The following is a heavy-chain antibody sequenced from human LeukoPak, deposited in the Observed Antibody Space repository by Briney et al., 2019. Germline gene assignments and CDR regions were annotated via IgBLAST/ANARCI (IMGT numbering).Heavy chain of an antibody. CDR2: IIPILGIA. V-gene: IGHV1-69*02. CDR1: GGTFSSYT. Sequence: ASVKVSCKASGGTFSSYTISWVRQAPGQGLEWMGRIIPILGIANYAQKFQGRVTITADKSTSTAYMELSSLRSEDTAVYYCASPGFYDSCGNGEGYWGQGTLVTVSS. D-gene: IGHD3-22*01. J-gene: IGHJ4*02. CDR3: ASPGFYDSCGNGEGY.